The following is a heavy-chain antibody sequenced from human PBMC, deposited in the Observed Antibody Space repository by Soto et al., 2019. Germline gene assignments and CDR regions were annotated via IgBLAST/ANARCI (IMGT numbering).Heavy chain of an antibody. CDR3: AKDVYDYVWGSSRYPPAY. D-gene: IGHD3-16*02. CDR1: GFTFSSYA. CDR2: ISGSGGST. Sequence: GGSLRLSCAASGFTFSSYAMSWVRQAPGKGLEWVSAISGSGGSTYYADSVKGRFTISRDNSKNTLYLQMNSLRAEDTAVYYCAKDVYDYVWGSSRYPPAYWGQGTLVTVSS. V-gene: IGHV3-23*01. J-gene: IGHJ4*02.